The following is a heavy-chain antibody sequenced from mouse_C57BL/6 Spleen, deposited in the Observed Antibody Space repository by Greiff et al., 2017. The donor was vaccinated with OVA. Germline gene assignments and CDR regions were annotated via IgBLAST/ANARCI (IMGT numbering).Heavy chain of an antibody. CDR3: ARSAYYSNYFDY. J-gene: IGHJ2*01. V-gene: IGHV5-16*01. D-gene: IGHD2-5*01. CDR1: GFTFSDYY. CDR2: INYDGSST. Sequence: EVQVVESEGGLVQPGSSMKLSCTASGFTFSDYYMAWVRQVPEQGLEWVANINYDGSSTYYLDSLKSRFIISRDNTTNILYLQMSSLKSEDTATEYCARSAYYSNYFDYWGQGTTLTVSS.